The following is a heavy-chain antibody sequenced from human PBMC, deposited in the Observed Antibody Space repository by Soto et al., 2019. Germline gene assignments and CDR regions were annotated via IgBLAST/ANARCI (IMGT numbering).Heavy chain of an antibody. CDR1: GYPFTSYD. J-gene: IGHJ5*02. V-gene: IGHV1-8*01. Sequence: ASLKLSCKASGYPFTSYDINWVRQATGQGLEWMGWMNPNSGNTGDAQKFQGRVTMTRNTSISTAYMELSSLRSEDTAVYYCARGPYNDRSLLYGQQQTKVPSCQGPLVTVS. D-gene: IGHD6-13*01. CDR2: MNPNSGNT. CDR3: ARGPYNDRSLLYGQQQTKVP.